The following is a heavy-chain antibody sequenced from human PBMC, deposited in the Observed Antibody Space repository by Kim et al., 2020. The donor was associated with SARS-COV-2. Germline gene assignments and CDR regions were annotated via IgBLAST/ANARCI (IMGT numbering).Heavy chain of an antibody. Sequence: GGSLRLSCAASGFTFRSYAMSWVRQAPGKGLEWVSAISGSGGSTYYADSVKGRFTISRDNSKNTLYLQMNSLRAEDTAVYYCARGIGYQLPGNWFDPWGQGTLVTVSS. CDR1: GFTFRSYA. V-gene: IGHV3-23*01. J-gene: IGHJ5*02. CDR2: ISGSGGST. D-gene: IGHD2-2*01. CDR3: ARGIGYQLPGNWFDP.